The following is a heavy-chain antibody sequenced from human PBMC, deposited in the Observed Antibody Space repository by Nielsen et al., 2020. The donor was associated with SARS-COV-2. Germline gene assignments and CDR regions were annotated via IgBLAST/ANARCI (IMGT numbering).Heavy chain of an antibody. CDR3: ARARLITMVRGFAY. J-gene: IGHJ4*02. CDR2: INTNTGNP. V-gene: IGHV7-4-1*02. D-gene: IGHD3-10*01. Sequence: ASVKVSCKASGYTFTSYYMHWVRQAPGQGLEWMGRINTNTGNPTHAQGFTGRFVFSVDTSVSTAYLQISSLKAEDTAVYYCARARLITMVRGFAYWGQGSLVTVSS. CDR1: GYTFTSYY.